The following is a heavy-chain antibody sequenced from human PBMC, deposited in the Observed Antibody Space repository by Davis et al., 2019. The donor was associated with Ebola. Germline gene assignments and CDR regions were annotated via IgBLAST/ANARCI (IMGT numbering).Heavy chain of an antibody. D-gene: IGHD6-19*01. J-gene: IGHJ3*01. CDR1: GFTFSSYV. CDR3: AKDTSNVWFDV. Sequence: GESLKISCSASGFTFSSYVMHWVRQAPGKGLESVARISTNGETTYYADSVKGRFTISRDNSKNTLYLQMNSLRVEDMAVYYCAKDTSNVWFDVWGQGTMVTVSS. V-gene: IGHV3-64*04. CDR2: ISTNGETT.